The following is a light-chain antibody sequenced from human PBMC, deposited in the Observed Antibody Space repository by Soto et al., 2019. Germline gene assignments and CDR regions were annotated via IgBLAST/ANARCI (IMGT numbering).Light chain of an antibody. CDR1: YSNIGAGYE. Sequence: QSARSQPRSVWVAPGQMVTISCTGSYSNIGAGYEVHWYQQIPGTAPKLLISGHNNRPSGVPDRFFGSKSGTSASLTIIGLQAEDEADYYCQSYDSSLSGSGVFGGGTKVTX. CDR3: QSYDSSLSGSGV. J-gene: IGLJ3*02. V-gene: IGLV1-40*01. CDR2: GHN.